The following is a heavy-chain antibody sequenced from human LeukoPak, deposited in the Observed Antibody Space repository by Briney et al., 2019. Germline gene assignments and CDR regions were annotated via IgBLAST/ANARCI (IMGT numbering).Heavy chain of an antibody. CDR3: ARHLSSGGNY. CDR2: ISSSSSTI. D-gene: IGHD6-19*01. Sequence: GGSLRLSCAASGFIFSTYSMNWVRQGPGKGLEWVSYISSSSSTIHYADSVKGRFTISRDNAKNSLYLQMNSLRDEDTGVYYCARHLSSGGNYWGQGTLVTVSS. J-gene: IGHJ4*02. V-gene: IGHV3-48*02. CDR1: GFIFSTYS.